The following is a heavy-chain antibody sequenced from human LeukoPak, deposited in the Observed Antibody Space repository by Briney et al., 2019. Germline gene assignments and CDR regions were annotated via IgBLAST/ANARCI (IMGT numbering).Heavy chain of an antibody. V-gene: IGHV3-21*01. CDR2: ISSDSSYI. D-gene: IGHD4-17*01. CDR3: ARGTTTVTTLGDY. J-gene: IGHJ4*02. CDR1: GFTFSSYS. Sequence: GGSLRLSCAASGFTFSSYSMNWVRQAPGKGLEWVSSISSDSSYIYYADSVKGRFTISRDNAKNSLYLQMNSLRAEDTAVYYFARGTTTVTTLGDYWGQGTLVTVS.